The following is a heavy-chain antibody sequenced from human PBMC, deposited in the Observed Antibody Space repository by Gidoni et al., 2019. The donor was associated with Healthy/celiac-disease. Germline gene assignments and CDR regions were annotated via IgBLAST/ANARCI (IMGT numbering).Heavy chain of an antibody. CDR3: ARPATVVTPFDY. CDR1: GGSISSSSYY. J-gene: IGHJ4*02. Sequence: QLQLQESGPGLVKPSETLSLTCTVSGGSISSSSYYWGWIRQPPGKGLEWIGSIYYSGSTYYNPSLKSRVTISVDTSKNQFSLKLSSVTAADTAVYYCARPATVVTPFDYWGQGTLVTVSS. V-gene: IGHV4-39*01. D-gene: IGHD4-17*01. CDR2: IYYSGST.